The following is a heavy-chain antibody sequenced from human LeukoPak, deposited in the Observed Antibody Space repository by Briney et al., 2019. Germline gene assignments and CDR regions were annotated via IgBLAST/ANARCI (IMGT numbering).Heavy chain of an antibody. J-gene: IGHJ4*02. CDR3: ARDLAVSGELLQVY. D-gene: IGHD1-26*01. CDR1: GYTFTGYY. Sequence: ASVKVSCKASGYTFTGYYMHWVRQAPGQGLEWMGRINSNSGGTNSAQKFQGRVTMTRDTSISTAYMELSRLRSDDTAVYYCARDLAVSGELLQVYWGQGTLVTVSS. V-gene: IGHV1-2*06. CDR2: INSNSGGT.